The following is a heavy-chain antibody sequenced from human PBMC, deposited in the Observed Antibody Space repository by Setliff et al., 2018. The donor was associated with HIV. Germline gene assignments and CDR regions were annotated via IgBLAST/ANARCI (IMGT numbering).Heavy chain of an antibody. J-gene: IGHJ3*02. Sequence: PGESLKISCKGSAYSFTSYWIGWVRQMPGKGLEWMGIIYPGDSDTRYSPSFQGQVPISADKSISTAYLQWSSLKASDTAMYYCARFPPMLSGSYVRGALDIWGQGTMVTVSS. V-gene: IGHV5-51*01. D-gene: IGHD1-26*01. CDR3: ARFPPMLSGSYVRGALDI. CDR1: AYSFTSYW. CDR2: IYPGDSDT.